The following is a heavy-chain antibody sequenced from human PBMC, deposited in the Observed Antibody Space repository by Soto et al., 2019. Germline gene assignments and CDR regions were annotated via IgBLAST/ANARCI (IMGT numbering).Heavy chain of an antibody. Sequence: EVQLVESGGGLVQPGGSLRLSCAAAGFTISDYYMDWVRQAPGMGLEWVARTRNKVNSYTTEYAASVKGRFTISRGGSENSVYLLMTSLKTEGTAVYDCASGGSTDWRYFDSWGQGTLVTVSS. J-gene: IGHJ4*02. CDR3: ASGGSTDWRYFDS. D-gene: IGHD2-2*01. CDR1: GFTISDYY. CDR2: TRNKVNSYTT. V-gene: IGHV3-72*01.